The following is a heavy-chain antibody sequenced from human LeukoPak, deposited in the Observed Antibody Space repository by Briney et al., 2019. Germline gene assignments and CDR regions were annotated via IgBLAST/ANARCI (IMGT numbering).Heavy chain of an antibody. V-gene: IGHV1-18*01. CDR1: GYTFTSYG. Sequence: SVTVSCLASGYTFTSYGISWVRPARGQGLDWMGWISAYNHNKNYAQKIQRRVTMTTATSTSTAYMELRSLRSDDTAVYYCARILAETGFAQFDPWGQGTLVTVSS. CDR2: ISAYNHNK. J-gene: IGHJ5*02. CDR3: ARILAETGFAQFDP. D-gene: IGHD3-9*01.